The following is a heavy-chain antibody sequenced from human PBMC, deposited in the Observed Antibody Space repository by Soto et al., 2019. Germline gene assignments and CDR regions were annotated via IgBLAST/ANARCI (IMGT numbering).Heavy chain of an antibody. CDR3: ARSRIVLMVYATRGYFDY. J-gene: IGHJ4*02. CDR2: INHSGST. CDR1: GWSLRGYY. V-gene: IGHV4-34*01. D-gene: IGHD2-8*01. Sequence: SETLSLTGTVYGWSLRGYYWSWIRQPPGKGLEWIGEINHSGSTNYNPSLKSRVTISVDTSKNQFSLKLSSVTAADTAVYYCARSRIVLMVYATRGYFDYWGQGTLVTVSS.